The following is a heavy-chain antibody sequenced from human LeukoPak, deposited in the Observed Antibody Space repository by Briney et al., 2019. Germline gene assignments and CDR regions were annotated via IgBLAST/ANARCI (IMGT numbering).Heavy chain of an antibody. CDR3: AKVGTVYFPLDF. Sequence: GGSLRLSCVASGFTFTSSAMSWVRQAPGRGLEGVSSISGRSGTTYYADSVKGRFTISRDNSKNTLYLQMNSLRAGDTAVYYCAKVGTVYFPLDFWGQGTLVTVSS. J-gene: IGHJ4*02. D-gene: IGHD2/OR15-2a*01. CDR2: ISGRSGTT. V-gene: IGHV3-23*01. CDR1: GFTFTSSA.